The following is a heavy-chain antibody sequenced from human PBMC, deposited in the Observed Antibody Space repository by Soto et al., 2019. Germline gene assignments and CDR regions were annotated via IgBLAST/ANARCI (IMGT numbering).Heavy chain of an antibody. CDR3: VKRITIVRGVINPDF. V-gene: IGHV3-64D*08. CDR1: GFTFSSYA. J-gene: IGHJ4*02. Sequence: GGSLRLSCSASGFTFSSYAMHWVRQAPGKGLEYVSAISSNGGSTYYADSMKGRFTISRDNSKNTLYLQMSSLRAEDTAVYYCVKRITIVRGVINPDFWGQGTLVTVSS. D-gene: IGHD3-10*01. CDR2: ISSNGGST.